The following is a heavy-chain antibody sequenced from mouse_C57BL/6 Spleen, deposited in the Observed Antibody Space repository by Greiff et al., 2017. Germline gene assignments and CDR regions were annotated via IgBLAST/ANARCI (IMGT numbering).Heavy chain of an antibody. Sequence: EVKLMESGGGLVKPGGSLKLSCAASGFTFSDYGMHWVRQAPEKGLEWVAYISSGSSTIYYADTVKGRFTISRDNAKKTLFLQMTSLRSEDTAMYYCARERAYYSNYWFAYWGQGTLVTVSA. CDR2: ISSGSSTI. V-gene: IGHV5-17*01. D-gene: IGHD2-5*01. J-gene: IGHJ3*01. CDR1: GFTFSDYG. CDR3: ARERAYYSNYWFAY.